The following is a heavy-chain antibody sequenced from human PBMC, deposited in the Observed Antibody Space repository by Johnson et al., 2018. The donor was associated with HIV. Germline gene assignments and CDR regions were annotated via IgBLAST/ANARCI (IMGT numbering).Heavy chain of an antibody. V-gene: IGHV3-23*04. D-gene: IGHD5-24*01. CDR1: GFTFDDYA. Sequence: VQLVEPGGGLVQPGRSLRLSCAASGFTFDDYAMHWVRQAPGKGLEWVAGIRGGGGSTYYADSVKGRFTISRDNSKNTLYLQMNSLRAEDTAVYYCTTDLLRWLQGENAFDIWGQGTMVTVSS. J-gene: IGHJ3*02. CDR3: TTDLLRWLQGENAFDI. CDR2: IRGGGGST.